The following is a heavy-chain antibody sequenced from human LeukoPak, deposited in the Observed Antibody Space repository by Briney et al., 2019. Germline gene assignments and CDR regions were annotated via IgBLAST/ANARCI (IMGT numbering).Heavy chain of an antibody. J-gene: IGHJ4*02. CDR3: SLRYSSGWLGY. CDR1: GYTFTSYY. D-gene: IGHD6-19*01. CDR2: INPSGGST. Sequence: ASVKVSCKASGYTFTSYYMHWVRQAPGQGLEWMGIINPSGGSTSYAEKFQGRVTMTRDTSTSTVYMELSSLRSEDTAVYYCSLRYSSGWLGYWGQGTLVTVS. V-gene: IGHV1-46*03.